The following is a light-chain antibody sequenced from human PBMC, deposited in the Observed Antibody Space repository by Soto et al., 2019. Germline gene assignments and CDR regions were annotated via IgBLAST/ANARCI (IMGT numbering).Light chain of an antibody. J-gene: IGLJ3*02. CDR1: SSDVGSYNL. CDR2: EVS. V-gene: IGLV2-14*02. Sequence: QSALTQPASVSGSPGQSITISCTGTSSDVGSYNLVSWYQQHPGKAPKLMIYEVSNRPSGVSNRFSGSKSGNTASLTISGLQAEDVADYYCSLHTSSVWVFGGGTKVTVL. CDR3: SLHTSSVWV.